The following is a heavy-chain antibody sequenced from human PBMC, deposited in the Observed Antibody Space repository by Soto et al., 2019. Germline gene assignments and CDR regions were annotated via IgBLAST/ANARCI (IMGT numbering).Heavy chain of an antibody. J-gene: IGHJ6*02. CDR3: GRRVQVWLPDYYGMDV. D-gene: IGHD5-18*01. CDR2: ISTLNGNT. Sequence: QAQLVQSGAEVKKPGASVNVSCKASGYDYVTYAITWVRQRPGQGLEWMGWISTLNGNTNYAQNFQGRVTMTTDTSTRIVHLELRSLRSDDTAVYYCGRRVQVWLPDYYGMDVWGQGTTVTVSS. CDR1: GYDYVTYA. V-gene: IGHV1-18*01.